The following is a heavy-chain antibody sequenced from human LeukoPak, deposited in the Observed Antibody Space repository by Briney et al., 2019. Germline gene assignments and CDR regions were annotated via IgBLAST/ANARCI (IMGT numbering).Heavy chain of an antibody. D-gene: IGHD3-10*01. CDR3: ARAPPRLWFGPRRAFDI. CDR1: GFTFSSYA. J-gene: IGHJ3*02. Sequence: PGGSLRLSCAASGFTFSSYAMSWVRQAPGKGLEWVSAISGSGGSTYYADSVKGRFTISRDNSKNTLYLQMNSLRAEDTAVYYCARAPPRLWFGPRRAFDIWGQGTMVTVSS. CDR2: ISGSGGST. V-gene: IGHV3-23*01.